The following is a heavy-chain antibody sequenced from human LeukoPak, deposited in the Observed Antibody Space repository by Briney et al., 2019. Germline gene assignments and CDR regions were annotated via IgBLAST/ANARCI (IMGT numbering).Heavy chain of an antibody. Sequence: PGGLLRFSCAASEFTFSAFAMCGVQKARGKRLQWVSAISATGGTTYYADSVKGRFTSSRDKSKNVLYLQLSSLRAEDTAIYYCAKGKQTAFLDWFDPWGQGTLVTVSS. CDR3: AKGKQTAFLDWFDP. V-gene: IGHV3-23*01. CDR1: EFTFSAFA. J-gene: IGHJ5*02. CDR2: ISATGGTT. D-gene: IGHD2-21*02.